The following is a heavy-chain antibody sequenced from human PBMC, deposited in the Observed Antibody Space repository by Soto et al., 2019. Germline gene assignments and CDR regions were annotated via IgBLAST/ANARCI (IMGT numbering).Heavy chain of an antibody. J-gene: IGHJ5*01. CDR3: VRGRPALATRWFDS. Sequence: QVQLQQWGAGLLKPSETLSLTCAVFVGSFSDSYWSWISQSPGKGLEWIGEITSSGTTYYNPSLKSRVTRSGDTSKNHFSLEVRPVTVADTAVYYCVRGRPALATRWFDSCGQGTLGTVSS. CDR2: ITSSGTT. CDR1: VGSFSDSY. V-gene: IGHV4-34*01. D-gene: IGHD1-1*01.